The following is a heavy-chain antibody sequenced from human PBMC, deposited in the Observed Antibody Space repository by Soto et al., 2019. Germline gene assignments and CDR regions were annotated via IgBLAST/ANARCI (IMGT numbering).Heavy chain of an antibody. J-gene: IGHJ4*02. CDR2: INAGNGNT. Sequence: GASVNVSCKASGYTFTSYAMHWVRQAPGQRLEWMGWINAGNGNTKYSQKFQGRVTITRDTSASTAYMELSSLRSEDTAVYYCARDVVRYYDSSGSFDYWGQGTLVTVSS. D-gene: IGHD3-22*01. V-gene: IGHV1-3*01. CDR3: ARDVVRYYDSSGSFDY. CDR1: GYTFTSYA.